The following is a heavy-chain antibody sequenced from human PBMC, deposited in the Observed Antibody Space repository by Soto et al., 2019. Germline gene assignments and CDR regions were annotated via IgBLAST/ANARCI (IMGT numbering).Heavy chain of an antibody. V-gene: IGHV1-69*02. Sequence: QVQLVQSGAEVKKPGSSVKVSCKASGGTFSSYTISWVRQAPGQGLEWMGRIIPILGIANYAQKFQGRVTITADKSTSTAYMELSSLRSEDTAVYYCASDKRQYSSGWYRGMDVWGQGTTVTVSS. CDR3: ASDKRQYSSGWYRGMDV. CDR1: GGTFSSYT. J-gene: IGHJ6*02. D-gene: IGHD6-19*01. CDR2: IIPILGIA.